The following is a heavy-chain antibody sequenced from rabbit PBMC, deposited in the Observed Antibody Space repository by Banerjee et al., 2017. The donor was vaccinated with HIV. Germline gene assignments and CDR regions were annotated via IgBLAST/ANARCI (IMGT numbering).Heavy chain of an antibody. J-gene: IGHJ4*01. CDR2: IYAGKGST. Sequence: QLKETGGGLVQPGGSLTLSCKASGFDFSSYYMSWVRQAPGKGLEWIGIIYAGKGSTDYASWVNGRFTISSDNAQNTVDLQMNSLTAADTATYFCARDRGDGGYYFDLWGQGTLVTVS. D-gene: IGHD5-1*01. CDR3: ARDRGDGGYYFDL. V-gene: IGHV1S7*01. CDR1: GFDFSSYY.